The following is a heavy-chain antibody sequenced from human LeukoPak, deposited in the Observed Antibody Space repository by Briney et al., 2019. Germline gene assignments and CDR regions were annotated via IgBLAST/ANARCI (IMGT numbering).Heavy chain of an antibody. CDR1: GGSISSSSYY. CDR2: IYYSGST. Sequence: PSETLSLTCTVSGGSISSSSYYWGWIRQPPGKGLEWIGSIYYSGSTYYNPSLKCRVTISVDTSKNQFSLKLSSVTAADTAVYYCARELGSSLDYWGQGTLVTVSS. J-gene: IGHJ4*02. CDR3: ARELGSSLDY. V-gene: IGHV4-39*07. D-gene: IGHD1-26*01.